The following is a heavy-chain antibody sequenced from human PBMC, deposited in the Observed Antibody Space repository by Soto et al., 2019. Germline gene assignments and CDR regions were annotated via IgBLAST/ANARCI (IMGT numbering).Heavy chain of an antibody. CDR1: GDSIRSYF. CDR2: IPYSGGP. CDR3: ASSKMGLIFVLET. D-gene: IGHD2-8*01. J-gene: IGHJ5*02. Sequence: QVQLQESGPGLVKPSETLSLTCNVSGDSIRSYFWSWIRQPPGKGLEWIGYIPYSGGPTYNPSLKSRVTISIDTSKKQFSLKMTSVTAADTAVYYCASSKMGLIFVLETWGQGTLVTVSA. V-gene: IGHV4-59*01.